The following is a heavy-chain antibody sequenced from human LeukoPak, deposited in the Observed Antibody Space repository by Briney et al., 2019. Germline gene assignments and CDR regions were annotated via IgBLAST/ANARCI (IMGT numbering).Heavy chain of an antibody. D-gene: IGHD5-18*01. V-gene: IGHV3-30*18. J-gene: IGHJ4*02. Sequence: HPGGSLRLSCAASGFTFSSYGMHWVRQAPGKGLEWVAVISYDGSNKYYADSVKGRFTISRDNSKNTLYLQMNSLRPEDTAVYYCAKDQSPPKGLDTSMADYWGQGTLVTVSS. CDR1: GFTFSSYG. CDR2: ISYDGSNK. CDR3: AKDQSPPKGLDTSMADY.